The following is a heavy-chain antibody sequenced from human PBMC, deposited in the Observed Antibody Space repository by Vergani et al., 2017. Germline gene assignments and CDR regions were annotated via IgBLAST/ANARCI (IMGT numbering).Heavy chain of an antibody. J-gene: IGHJ3*02. D-gene: IGHD3-9*01. CDR2: IYPGDSDT. V-gene: IGHV5-51*01. CDR3: ARQPPLYYDILTGYERWDAFDI. Sequence: EVQLVQSGAEVKKPGESLKISCKGSGYSFTSYWIGWVRQMPGKGLEWMGIIYPGDSDTRYSPSFQGQVTISADKSISTAYLQWSSLKASDTAMYYCARQPPLYYDILTGYERWDAFDIWGQGTMVTVSS. CDR1: GYSFTSYW.